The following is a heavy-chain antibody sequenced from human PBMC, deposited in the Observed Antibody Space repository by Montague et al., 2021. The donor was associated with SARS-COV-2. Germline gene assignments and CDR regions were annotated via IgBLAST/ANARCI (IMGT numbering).Heavy chain of an antibody. V-gene: IGHV4-61*02. D-gene: IGHD4-17*01. CDR2: IYSSGSI. CDR1: GGSIRSGSYY. CDR3: ARDYGDYSYYYGLDV. J-gene: IGHJ6*02. Sequence: TRSLTCTVSGGSIRSGSYYWSWIRQPAGKGLEWIGRIYSSGSINYNPSLKSRVTMSVDTSKNQFSLKVSSVTAADTAVYYCARDYGDYSYYYGLDVWGQGTTVTVSS.